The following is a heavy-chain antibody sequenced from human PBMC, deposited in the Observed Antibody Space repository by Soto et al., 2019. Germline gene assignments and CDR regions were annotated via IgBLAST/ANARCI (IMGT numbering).Heavy chain of an antibody. CDR3: DRVRDYFGWDV. Sequence: ASVKGSCTASGYTFTSYYMHWVRQAPGQGLEWMGIINPSGGSTSYAQKFQGRVTMTRDTSTSTVYMELSSLRSEDTAVYYCDRVRDYFGWDVWRQGYTVPVSS. CDR2: INPSGGST. J-gene: IGHJ6*01. V-gene: IGHV1-46*01. CDR1: GYTFTSYY.